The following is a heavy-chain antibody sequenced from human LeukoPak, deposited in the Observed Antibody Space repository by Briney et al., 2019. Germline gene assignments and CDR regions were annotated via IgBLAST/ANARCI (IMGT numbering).Heavy chain of an antibody. CDR3: ASSPAEYYDFWSGDYGMDV. J-gene: IGHJ6*02. CDR2: INHSGST. Sequence: SETLSLTCAVYGGSFSGYYWSWIRQPPGKGLEWIGEINHSGSTNYNPSLKSRVTISVDTSKNQFSLKLSSVTAADTAVYYCASSPAEYYDFWSGDYGMDVRGQGTTVTVSS. CDR1: GGSFSGYY. D-gene: IGHD3-3*01. V-gene: IGHV4-34*01.